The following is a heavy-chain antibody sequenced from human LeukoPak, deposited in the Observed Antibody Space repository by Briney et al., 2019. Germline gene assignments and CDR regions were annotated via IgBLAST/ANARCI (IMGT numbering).Heavy chain of an antibody. D-gene: IGHD2-2*01. V-gene: IGHV3-48*02. CDR1: GFTFSSYS. J-gene: IGHJ4*02. CDR3: ARDFSDCTSTTCSHDY. Sequence: GGSLRLSCVASGFTFSSYSMTWVRQAPGKGLEWISHISSNSRTIHYSDSVKGRFTISRDNAKNSLYLQMSSLSDEDTAVYYCARDFSDCTSTTCSHDYWGQGTLVTVSS. CDR2: ISSNSRTI.